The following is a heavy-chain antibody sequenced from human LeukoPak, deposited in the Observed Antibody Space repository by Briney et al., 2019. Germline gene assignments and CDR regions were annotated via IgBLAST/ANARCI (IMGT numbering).Heavy chain of an antibody. V-gene: IGHV4-39*01. J-gene: IGHJ4*02. Sequence: SETRSLTCIVSGDSISGSPYSWGWIRQPPGKGLEWIGSIYSGGSTYYNPSLKSRVTISVDTSNNQFSLKLSSVTAADTAVYYCARLSRGLAGSYWGQGTLDTVSS. D-gene: IGHD6-13*01. CDR1: GDSISGSPYS. CDR2: IYSGGST. CDR3: ARLSRGLAGSY.